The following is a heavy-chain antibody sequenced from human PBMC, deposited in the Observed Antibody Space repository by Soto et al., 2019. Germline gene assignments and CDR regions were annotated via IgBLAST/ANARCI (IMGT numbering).Heavy chain of an antibody. J-gene: IGHJ4*02. D-gene: IGHD3-3*01. CDR2: IDHRGSS. Sequence: QVQLQQWGAGLLKASETMSLTCDVYGGSFSGYYWNWIRQSPEKGLEWIGEIDHRGSSSFNPSLKSRVTLSVDTSKNQFSLKLSAVTAADTAVYYCARGGRFSHGPSLDFWGQGTLVTVSS. CDR3: ARGGRFSHGPSLDF. V-gene: IGHV4-34*01. CDR1: GGSFSGYY.